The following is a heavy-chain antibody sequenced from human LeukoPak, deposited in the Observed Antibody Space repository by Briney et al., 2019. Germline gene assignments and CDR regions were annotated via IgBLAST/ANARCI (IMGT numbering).Heavy chain of an antibody. Sequence: SETLSPTCAVYGGSFSGYYWSWIRQPPGKGLEWIGEINHSGSTNYNPSLKSRVTISVDTSKNQFSLKLSSVTAADTAVYYCARGRSGYDYLTNYYYYYMDVWGKGTTVTVSS. CDR1: GGSFSGYY. CDR3: ARGRSGYDYLTNYYYYYMDV. D-gene: IGHD5-12*01. J-gene: IGHJ6*03. CDR2: INHSGST. V-gene: IGHV4-34*01.